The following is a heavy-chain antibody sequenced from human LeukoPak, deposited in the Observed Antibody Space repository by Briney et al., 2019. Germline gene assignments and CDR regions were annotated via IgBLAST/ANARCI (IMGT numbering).Heavy chain of an antibody. J-gene: IGHJ4*02. CDR3: ARGRGYSYGYTDY. CDR1: GFTFSDHY. Sequence: GGSLRLSCAASGFTFSDHYMSWIRQAPGKGLEWVSYISSSGSTMYYADSVKGRFTISRDNAENSLYLQMNSLRAEDAAVYYCARGRGYSYGYTDYWGQGTLVTVSS. V-gene: IGHV3-11*04. CDR2: ISSSGSTM. D-gene: IGHD5-18*01.